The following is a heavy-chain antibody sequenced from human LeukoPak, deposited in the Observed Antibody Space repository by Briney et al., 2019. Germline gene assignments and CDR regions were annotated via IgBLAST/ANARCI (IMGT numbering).Heavy chain of an antibody. CDR1: GFTFDDYA. D-gene: IGHD6-13*01. Sequence: GRSLRLSCAASGFTFDDYAMHWVRQAPGKGLEWVSGISWNSGSIGYADSVKGRFTISRDNAKNSLYLQMNSLRAEDTALYYFAKDLGYSSSWSDYWGQGTLVTVSS. CDR3: AKDLGYSSSWSDY. J-gene: IGHJ4*02. V-gene: IGHV3-9*01. CDR2: ISWNSGSI.